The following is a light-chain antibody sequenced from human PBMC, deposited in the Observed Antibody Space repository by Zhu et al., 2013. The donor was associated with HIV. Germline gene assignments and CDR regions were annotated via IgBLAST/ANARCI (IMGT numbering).Light chain of an antibody. J-gene: IGKJ3*01. CDR3: QVHTTWPPTFT. CDR1: ESVGNS. V-gene: IGKV3-11*01. CDR2: NSS. Sequence: IVLTQSPITLSVSPGEGATLSCRASESVGNSLAWYQQKPGQSPRLYMFNSSERATGIPRRFSGSGSGTDFTLTISSLEPEDFGVYFCQVHTTWPPTFTFGPGTKVDIK.